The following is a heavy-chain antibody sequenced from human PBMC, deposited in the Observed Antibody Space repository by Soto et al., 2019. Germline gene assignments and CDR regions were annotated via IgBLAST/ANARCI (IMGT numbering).Heavy chain of an antibody. D-gene: IGHD5-18*01. J-gene: IGHJ4*02. CDR1: GFTFSDYY. CDR3: TPGGYGRYYFDY. Sequence: GGSLRLSCAASGFTFSDYYMSWIRQAPGKGLEWVSYISSSSSYTNYADSVKGRFTISRDNAKNSLYLQMNSLRAEDTAVYYCTPGGYGRYYFDYWGQGTLVTVSS. V-gene: IGHV3-11*06. CDR2: ISSSSSYT.